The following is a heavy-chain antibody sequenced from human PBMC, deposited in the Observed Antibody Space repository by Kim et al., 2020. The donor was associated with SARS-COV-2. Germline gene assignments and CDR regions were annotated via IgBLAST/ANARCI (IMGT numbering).Heavy chain of an antibody. D-gene: IGHD3-22*01. V-gene: IGHV4-39*01. CDR3: APAWLLLRGAFDI. CDR2: IYYSGST. Sequence: SETLSLTCTVSGGSISSSSYYWGWIRQPPGKGLEWIGSIYYSGSTYYNPSLKSRVTISVDTSKNQFSLKLSSVTAADTAVYYCAPAWLLLRGAFDIWGQGTMVTVSS. CDR1: GGSISSSSYY. J-gene: IGHJ3*02.